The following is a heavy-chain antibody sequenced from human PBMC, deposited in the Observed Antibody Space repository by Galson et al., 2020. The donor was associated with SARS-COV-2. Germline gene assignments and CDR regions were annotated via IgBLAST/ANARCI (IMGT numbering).Heavy chain of an antibody. CDR3: ARPRRYFDWLLPN. J-gene: IGHJ4*02. Sequence: NSGGSLRLSCAASGFTFSDYYMSWIRQAPGKGLEWVSYISSSGSTIYYADSVKGRFTISRDNAKNSLYLQMNSLRAEDTAVYYCARPRRYFDWLLPNWGQGTLVTVSS. CDR2: ISSSGSTI. D-gene: IGHD3-9*01. CDR1: GFTFSDYY. V-gene: IGHV3-11*04.